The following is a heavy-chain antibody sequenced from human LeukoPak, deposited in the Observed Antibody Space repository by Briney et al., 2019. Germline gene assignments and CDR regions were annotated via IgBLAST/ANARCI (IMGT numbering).Heavy chain of an antibody. V-gene: IGHV3-23*01. CDR1: GFIFSSYA. J-gene: IGHJ3*02. CDR2: ISGSGGST. Sequence: PGGSLRLSCAASGFIFSSYAMSWVRQAPGKGLEWVSVISGSGGSTYYADSVKGRFTISRDNSKNTLYLQMNSLRAEDTAVYYCAKGGRGYGSGINAEDAFDIWGQGTMVTVSS. D-gene: IGHD3-10*01. CDR3: AKGGRGYGSGINAEDAFDI.